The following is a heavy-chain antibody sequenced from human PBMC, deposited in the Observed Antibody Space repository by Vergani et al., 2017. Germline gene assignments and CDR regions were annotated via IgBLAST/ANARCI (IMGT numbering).Heavy chain of an antibody. CDR1: GFTFSSYS. CDR2: ISSSSSTI. V-gene: IGHV3-48*02. CDR3: ARDWSTPYCSGGSCYVHHAFDI. Sequence: EVQLVESGGGLVQPGGSLRLSCAASGFTFSSYSMNWVRQAPGKGLEWVSYISSSSSTIYYADSVKGRFTISRDNAKNSLYLQMNSLRDEDTAVYYCARDWSTPYCSGGSCYVHHAFDIWGQGTMVTVSS. J-gene: IGHJ3*02. D-gene: IGHD2-15*01.